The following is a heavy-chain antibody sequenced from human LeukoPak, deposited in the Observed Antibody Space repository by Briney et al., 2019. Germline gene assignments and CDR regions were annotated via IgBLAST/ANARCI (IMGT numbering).Heavy chain of an antibody. Sequence: PSETQSLTCAVYGGSFSGYYWSGIRQPPGKGLEWIGEINHSGSTNYNPSLKSRVTISVDTSKNQFSLKLNSVTAADTAVYYCAGGVYYGSGSYPYYYYYGMDVWGQGTTVTVSS. V-gene: IGHV4-34*01. J-gene: IGHJ6*02. D-gene: IGHD3-10*01. CDR3: AGGVYYGSGSYPYYYYYGMDV. CDR1: GGSFSGYY. CDR2: INHSGST.